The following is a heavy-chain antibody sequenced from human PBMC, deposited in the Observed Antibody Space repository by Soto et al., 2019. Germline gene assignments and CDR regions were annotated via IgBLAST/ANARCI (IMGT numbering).Heavy chain of an antibody. J-gene: IGHJ4*02. V-gene: IGHV4-39*01. CDR1: GGSISSSSFH. CDR3: ARSGYSYGPNPLLY. D-gene: IGHD5-18*01. CDR2: IYYSGST. Sequence: PSETLSLTCTVSGGSISSSSFHWGWIRQPPGKGLEWIGSIYYSGSTYYSPSLKSRVTISVDTSKNQFSLKLSSVTAADTAVYYCARSGYSYGPNPLLYWGQGTPVTVSS.